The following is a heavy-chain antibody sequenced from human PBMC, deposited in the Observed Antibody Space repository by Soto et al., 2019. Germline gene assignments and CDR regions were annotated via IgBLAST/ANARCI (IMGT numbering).Heavy chain of an antibody. CDR3: ARDGACSYYKDDYHYGMDV. J-gene: IGHJ6*02. CDR2: ISAYNGNT. CDR1: GYTFTSYG. V-gene: IGHV1-18*01. D-gene: IGHD3-10*01. Sequence: GASVKVSCKASGYTFTSYGISWVRQAPGQGLEWMGWISAYNGNTNYAQKLQGRVTMTTDTSTSTAYMELRSLRSDDTAVYYCARDGACSYYKDDYHYGMDVWGQGTTVTVYS.